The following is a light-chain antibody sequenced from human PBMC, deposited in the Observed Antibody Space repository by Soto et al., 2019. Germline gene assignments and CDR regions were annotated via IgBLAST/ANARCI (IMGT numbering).Light chain of an antibody. CDR1: QRVSSTF. Sequence: EIVLTQSPGSLSLSPGERATLSCRASQRVSSTFFAWYQQRPGQAPRLLMYGASSRATGIPERFSGSGSGTDFPLTISRLEPEDFAVYYCQQFDSSVTFGQGTKVEIK. CDR2: GAS. J-gene: IGKJ1*01. V-gene: IGKV3-20*01. CDR3: QQFDSSVT.